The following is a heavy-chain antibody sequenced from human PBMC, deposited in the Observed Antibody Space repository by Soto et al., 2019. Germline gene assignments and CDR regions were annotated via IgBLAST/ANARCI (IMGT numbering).Heavy chain of an antibody. J-gene: IGHJ4*02. CDR3: AKAGGDCSGGSCYSNQGDY. Sequence: EVHLLESGGGLVQPGGSLRLSCAASGFTFSSYAISWVRQAPGKGLEWVSGIVGSGSSTYYADYVKGRFTISRDNSKNTLYLQMNSLRADDTALYYCAKAGGDCSGGSCYSNQGDYWGQGTLVTVSS. CDR2: IVGSGSST. V-gene: IGHV3-23*01. D-gene: IGHD2-15*01. CDR1: GFTFSSYA.